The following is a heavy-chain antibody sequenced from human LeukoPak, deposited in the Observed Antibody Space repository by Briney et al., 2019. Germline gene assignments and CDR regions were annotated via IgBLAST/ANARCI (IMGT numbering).Heavy chain of an antibody. CDR2: IYSGGST. V-gene: IGHV3-66*02. J-gene: IGHJ4*02. CDR1: GVTVSSSY. Sequence: GGSLRLSCAVSGVTVSSSYMSWVRQAPGKGLEWVSVIYSGGSTYYADSVKGRFTIARDNSKNTLYPQMNSLRAEDTAVYYCARESNYDYWGQGTLVTVSS. CDR3: ARESNYDY.